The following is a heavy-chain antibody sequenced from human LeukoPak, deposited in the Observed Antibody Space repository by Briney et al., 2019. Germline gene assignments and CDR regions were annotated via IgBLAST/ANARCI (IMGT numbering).Heavy chain of an antibody. J-gene: IGHJ4*02. D-gene: IGHD6-6*01. Sequence: SQTLSLTCAVSGSSMGSIDSGGYYWSWIRQPPGKGLEWIGHIYRSGSTFFNPSLKSRVTISLDTSKSHFSLNLSSMTAADTAVYYCARCIAARPGFYFDYWGQGILVTVSS. CDR2: IYRSGST. CDR1: GSSMGSIDSGGYY. V-gene: IGHV4-30-2*01. CDR3: ARCIAARPGFYFDY.